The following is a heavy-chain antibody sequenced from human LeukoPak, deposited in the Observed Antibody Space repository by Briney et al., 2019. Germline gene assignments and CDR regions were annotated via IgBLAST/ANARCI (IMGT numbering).Heavy chain of an antibody. CDR3: ARARRYYDSNNYVWFFDL. J-gene: IGHJ2*01. CDR1: GFTFDDYG. V-gene: IGHV3-20*04. Sequence: GGSLRLSCAASGFTFDDYGMSWVRQAPGQGPEWVSGINWNGGSTGYADSVKGRFTISRDNAKNSLYLQMNSLRAEDTAFYYCARARRYYDSNNYVWFFDLWGRGTLVTVSS. D-gene: IGHD3-22*01. CDR2: INWNGGST.